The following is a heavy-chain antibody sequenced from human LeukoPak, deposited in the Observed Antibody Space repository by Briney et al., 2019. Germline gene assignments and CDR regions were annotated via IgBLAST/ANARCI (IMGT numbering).Heavy chain of an antibody. D-gene: IGHD3-10*01. V-gene: IGHV1-46*01. J-gene: IGHJ3*02. CDR2: INPIGGST. Sequence: ASVKVSCKASGYTFTSYYIHWVRQAPGQGLEWMGRINPIGGSTKYAQKFQGRVTMTRDTSTSTVYMELSSLRSEDTAVYYCARDPRSDAFDIWGQGTMVTVSS. CDR3: ARDPRSDAFDI. CDR1: GYTFTSYY.